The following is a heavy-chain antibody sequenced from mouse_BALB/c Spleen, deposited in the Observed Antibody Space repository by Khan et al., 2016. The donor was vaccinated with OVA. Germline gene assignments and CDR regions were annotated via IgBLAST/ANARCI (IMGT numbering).Heavy chain of an antibody. CDR1: GYTFINYW. J-gene: IGHJ2*01. CDR2: INPSTGYT. D-gene: IGHD1-1*01. Sequence: QVQLKQSGAELAKPGASVKMSCKASGYTFINYWILWVKQRPGQGLEWIGYINPSTGYTEHNQNFKDKATLTADKSSSTAYMQLSSLTSEDSVVYYCARRGLRWDFDYWGQGTTLTVSS. CDR3: ARRGLRWDFDY. V-gene: IGHV1-7*01.